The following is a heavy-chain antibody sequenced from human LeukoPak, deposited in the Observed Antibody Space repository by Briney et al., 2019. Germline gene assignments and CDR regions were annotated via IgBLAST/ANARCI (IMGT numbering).Heavy chain of an antibody. D-gene: IGHD3-10*01. CDR3: ARTYYYGSGSYPFDY. CDR1: GYIITSYW. V-gene: IGHV5-51*01. J-gene: IGHJ4*02. Sequence: PGESLKISCKGSGYIITSYWIGWVRQMPGKGLEWMGIIYPGDSDTRYSPSFQGQVTISADKSISTAYLQWSSLKASDTAMYYCARTYYYGSGSYPFDYWGQGTLVTVSS. CDR2: IYPGDSDT.